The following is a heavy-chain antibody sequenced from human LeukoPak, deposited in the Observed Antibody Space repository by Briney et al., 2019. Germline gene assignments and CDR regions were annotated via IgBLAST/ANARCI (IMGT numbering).Heavy chain of an antibody. D-gene: IGHD6-13*01. CDR2: INPNSGGT. V-gene: IGHV1-2*02. J-gene: IGHJ2*01. CDR3: ARGKSATAPDSNWYLDL. Sequence: GASVKVSCKASGYYMHWVRQAPGQGLEWMGWINPNSGGTKYAHKFQGRVTMTRDTSISTAYMELSRLRSDDTAVYYCARGKSATAPDSNWYLDLWGRGTLVSVSS. CDR1: GYY.